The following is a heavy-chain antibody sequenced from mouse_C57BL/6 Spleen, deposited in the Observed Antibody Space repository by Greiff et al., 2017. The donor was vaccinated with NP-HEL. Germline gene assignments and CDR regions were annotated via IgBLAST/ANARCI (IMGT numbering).Heavy chain of an antibody. Sequence: EVKLQESGPGMVKPSQSLSLTCTVTGYSITSGYDWHWIRHFPGNKLEWMGYIRYSGSTNYNPSLKSRISITHDPSKNHFFLKLNSVTTEDTATYYCARASGYYYAMDYWGQGTSVTVSS. CDR2: IRYSGST. V-gene: IGHV3-1*01. J-gene: IGHJ4*01. CDR1: GYSITSGYD. CDR3: ARASGYYYAMDY. D-gene: IGHD1-3*01.